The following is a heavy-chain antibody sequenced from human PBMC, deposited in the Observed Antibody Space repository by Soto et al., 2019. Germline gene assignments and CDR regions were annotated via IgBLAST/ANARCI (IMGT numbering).Heavy chain of an antibody. D-gene: IGHD3-3*01. CDR2: ISAYNGNT. Sequence: VQVSCKASGYTFTSYGISWVRQAPGQGLEWMGWISAYNGNTNYAQKLQGRVTMTTDTSTSTAYMELRSLRSDDTAVYYCARVRDFWSGSSWFDPWGQGTLVTVS. J-gene: IGHJ5*02. CDR1: GYTFTSYG. CDR3: ARVRDFWSGSSWFDP. V-gene: IGHV1-18*01.